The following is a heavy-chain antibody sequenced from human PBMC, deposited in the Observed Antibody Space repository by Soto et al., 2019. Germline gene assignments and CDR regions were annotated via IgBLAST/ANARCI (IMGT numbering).Heavy chain of an antibody. CDR2: TYYRSKWYN. J-gene: IGHJ6*02. Sequence: PSQTLSLTCVISGDSVSSNSAAWNWIRQSPSRGLEWLGRTYYRSKWYNDYAVSVKSRITINPDTSKNQFSLQLNSVTPEDTAVYYCARVFSVPAALSSYYYGMDVWGQGTTVTVSS. D-gene: IGHD2-2*01. CDR1: GDSVSSNSAA. CDR3: ARVFSVPAALSSYYYGMDV. V-gene: IGHV6-1*01.